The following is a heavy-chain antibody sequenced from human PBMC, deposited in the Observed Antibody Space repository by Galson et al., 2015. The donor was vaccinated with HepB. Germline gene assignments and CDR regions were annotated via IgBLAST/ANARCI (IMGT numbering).Heavy chain of an antibody. D-gene: IGHD2-2*01. J-gene: IGHJ4*02. Sequence: ETLSLTCAVSGGSISSGNWWSWVRQPPGKGLEWIGEIYHSGTANCNPSLESRGTMSLDKSKNQISLKVTSVTAADTAVYYCARHVGVPGTRGFDYWGQGTLVTVSS. CDR2: IYHSGTA. V-gene: IGHV4-4*02. CDR3: ARHVGVPGTRGFDY. CDR1: GGSISSGNW.